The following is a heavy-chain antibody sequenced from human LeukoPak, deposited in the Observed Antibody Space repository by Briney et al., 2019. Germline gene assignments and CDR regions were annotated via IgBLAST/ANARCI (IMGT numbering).Heavy chain of an antibody. CDR1: GGTFSSYA. CDR3: TSGYYYDSSGYFFQH. J-gene: IGHJ1*01. V-gene: IGHV1-69*04. Sequence: ASVKVFCKASGGTFSSYAISWVRQAPGQGLEWMGRIIPILGIANYAQKFQGRVTITADKSTSTAYMELSSLRSEDTAVYYCTSGYYYDSSGYFFQHWGQGTLVTVSS. D-gene: IGHD3-22*01. CDR2: IIPILGIA.